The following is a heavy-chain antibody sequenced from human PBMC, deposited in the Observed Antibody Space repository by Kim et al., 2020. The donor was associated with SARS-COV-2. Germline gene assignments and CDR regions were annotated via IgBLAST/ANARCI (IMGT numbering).Heavy chain of an antibody. CDR1: GYTFTGYY. Sequence: ASVKVSCKASGYTFTGYYMHWVRQAPGQGLEWMGRINPNSGGTNYAQKFQGRVTMTRDTSISTAYMELSRLRSDDTAVYYCARERSAQQLVPYYYGMDVWGQGTTVTVSS. J-gene: IGHJ6*02. CDR2: INPNSGGT. V-gene: IGHV1-2*06. D-gene: IGHD6-13*01. CDR3: ARERSAQQLVPYYYGMDV.